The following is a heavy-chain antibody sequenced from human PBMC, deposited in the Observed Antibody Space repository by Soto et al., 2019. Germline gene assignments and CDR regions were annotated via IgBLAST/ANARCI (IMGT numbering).Heavy chain of an antibody. V-gene: IGHV6-1*01. D-gene: IGHD6-19*01. CDR2: TYYRSKWYN. CDR1: GYSVSSNSAA. Sequence: SQTLSLTCAISGYSVSSNSAAWNWIRQSPSRGLEWLGRTYYRSKWYNDYAVSVKSRITINPDTSKNQFSLQLNSVTPEDTAVYYCARDIYSSGGCPFDYWGQGTLVTVSS. CDR3: ARDIYSSGGCPFDY. J-gene: IGHJ4*02.